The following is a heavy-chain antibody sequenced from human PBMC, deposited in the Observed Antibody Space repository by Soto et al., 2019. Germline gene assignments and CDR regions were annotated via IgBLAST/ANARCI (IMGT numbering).Heavy chain of an antibody. V-gene: IGHV1-18*01. CDR1: GYTFTSYG. J-gene: IGHJ6*03. CDR3: AREGRAIVATILGYYYYYMDV. Sequence: ASVKVSCKASGYTFTSYGISWVRQAPGQGLEWMGWISAYNGNTNYAQKLQGRVTMTTDTSTSTAYMELRSLRSDDTAVYYCAREGRAIVATILGYYYYYMDVWGKGTTVTVSS. CDR2: ISAYNGNT. D-gene: IGHD5-12*01.